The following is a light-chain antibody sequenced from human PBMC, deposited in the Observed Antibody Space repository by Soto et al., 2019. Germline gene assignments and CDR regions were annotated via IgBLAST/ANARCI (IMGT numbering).Light chain of an antibody. CDR1: QSISSY. CDR2: AAS. CDR3: QQSYRTPQT. V-gene: IGKV1-39*01. Sequence: IQMTQSPSSLSASVGDRVTITCRASQSISSYLNWYQQKPGKAPKLLIYAASSLQSGVPSRFSGSGSGTDFTLTISSLQPEEFATYYCQQSYRTPQTFGQGTKWEIK. J-gene: IGKJ1*01.